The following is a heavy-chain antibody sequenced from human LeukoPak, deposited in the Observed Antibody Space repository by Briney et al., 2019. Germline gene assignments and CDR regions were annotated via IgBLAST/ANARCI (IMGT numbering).Heavy chain of an antibody. D-gene: IGHD3-22*01. CDR2: ISSSSSYI. Sequence: GRSLRVSCAASGFIFSNYGMHWVRQAPGKGLEWVSSISSSSSYIYYADSVKGRFTISRDNAKNSLYLQMNSLRAEDTAVYYCARPSFDSSGYYYPHWFDPWGQGTPVTVSS. V-gene: IGHV3-21*01. J-gene: IGHJ5*02. CDR3: ARPSFDSSGYYYPHWFDP. CDR1: GFIFSNYG.